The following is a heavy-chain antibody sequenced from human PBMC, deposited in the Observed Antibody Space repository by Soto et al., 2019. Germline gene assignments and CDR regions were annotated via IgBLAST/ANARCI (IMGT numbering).Heavy chain of an antibody. CDR2: ISSSGSTI. V-gene: IGHV3-48*03. CDR3: AYHSVIPSGMDV. CDR1: GFTFSSYE. J-gene: IGHJ6*02. Sequence: GGSLRLSCAASGFTFSSYEMNWVRQAPGKGLEWVSYISSSGSTIYYADSVKGRFTISRDNAKNSLYLQMNSLRAEDTAVYYCAYHSVIPSGMDVWGQGTTVTVSS. D-gene: IGHD2-21*01.